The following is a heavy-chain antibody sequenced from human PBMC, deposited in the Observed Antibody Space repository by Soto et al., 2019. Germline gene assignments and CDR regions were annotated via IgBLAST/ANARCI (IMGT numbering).Heavy chain of an antibody. CDR2: ITGRGSNT. CDR1: GFPFSDHA. Sequence: LRLSCAASGFPFSDHAMHWVRQTPGKGLEWVSAITGRGSNTYYAESMKGRFRISRDSANNSLYLQMNSLRAEDTAVYYCARAPKGGVFDFWGQGALVTVSS. V-gene: IGHV3-23*01. CDR3: ARAPKGGVFDF. D-gene: IGHD3-16*01. J-gene: IGHJ4*02.